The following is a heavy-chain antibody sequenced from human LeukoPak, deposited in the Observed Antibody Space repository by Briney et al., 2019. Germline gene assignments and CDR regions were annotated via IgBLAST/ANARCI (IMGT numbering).Heavy chain of an antibody. CDR1: GLTFDNFD. J-gene: IGHJ2*01. CDR2: IGAAGDT. Sequence: GGSLRLSCAASGLTFDNFDMHWVRQGSGKGLEWVSSIGAAGDTYYPNSVKGRFTISRENAKSSLYLQLNSLRAEDTAVYYCARGRSSLWYFDLWGRGTLVSVSS. D-gene: IGHD6-6*01. CDR3: ARGRSSLWYFDL. V-gene: IGHV3-13*01.